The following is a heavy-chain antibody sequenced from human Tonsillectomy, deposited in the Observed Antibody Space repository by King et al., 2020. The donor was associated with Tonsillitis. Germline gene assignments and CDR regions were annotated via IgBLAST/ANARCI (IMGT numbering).Heavy chain of an antibody. J-gene: IGHJ6*02. D-gene: IGHD3-10*01. CDR3: AHSITMVRGLYGMDV. Sequence: ITLKESGPTLVKPTQTLTLTCTFSGFSLSTSGVFVGWVRQPPGKALEWLALIYWDDDKRYSPSLKTRLTITKDTSKNQVDLTMTNMDPVDTATYYCAHSITMVRGLYGMDVWGQGTTVTVSS. CDR2: IYWDDDK. CDR1: GFSLSTSGVF. V-gene: IGHV2-5*02.